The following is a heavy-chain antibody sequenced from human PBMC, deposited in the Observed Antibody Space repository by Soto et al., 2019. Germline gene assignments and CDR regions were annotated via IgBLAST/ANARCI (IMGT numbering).Heavy chain of an antibody. D-gene: IGHD6-19*01. CDR3: ARDRSGWYDF. V-gene: IGHV1-18*01. CDR1: GYPFTSNR. J-gene: IGHJ4*02. Sequence: GASVKVSCKPSGYPFTSNRLSWVRRAPGQGLEWMGWISPHNGNAKYAQKFQDRVTMTADTAASTVYMELRSLRSDDSAVFYCARDRSGWYDFWGQGTLVTVSS. CDR2: ISPHNGNA.